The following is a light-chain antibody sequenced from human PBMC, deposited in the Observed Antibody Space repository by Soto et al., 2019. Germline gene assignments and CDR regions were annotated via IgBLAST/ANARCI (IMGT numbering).Light chain of an antibody. CDR1: QSISNW. J-gene: IGKJ1*01. Sequence: DIQLTQSPSFLSASVGDKITITCRASQSISNWLAWYQQRPGKAPKLLIYDASTLESGVPSRFSGSGSGTEFTLTISSLQPDDFATYYCQQYKIYSQTFGQGTKVDIK. V-gene: IGKV1-5*01. CDR3: QQYKIYSQT. CDR2: DAS.